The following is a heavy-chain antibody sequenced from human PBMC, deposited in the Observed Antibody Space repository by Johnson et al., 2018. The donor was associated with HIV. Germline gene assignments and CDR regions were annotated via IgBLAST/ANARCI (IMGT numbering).Heavy chain of an antibody. CDR2: IHWNGGST. CDR3: AKTLGYDSSDYHDGFDI. D-gene: IGHD3-22*01. CDR1: GFTFDDYG. Sequence: VQLVESGGRVVRPGGSLRLSCVASGFTFDDYGMSWVRQAPGKGLEWVSGIHWNGGSTGYAESVKGRFTISRDNAKNSLYLQMNSLRAEDTAVYYCAKTLGYDSSDYHDGFDIWGHGTMVTVSS. V-gene: IGHV3-20*04. J-gene: IGHJ3*02.